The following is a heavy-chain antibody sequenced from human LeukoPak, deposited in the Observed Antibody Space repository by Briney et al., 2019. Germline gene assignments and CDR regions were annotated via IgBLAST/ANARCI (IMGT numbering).Heavy chain of an antibody. CDR3: VRGPSELPAALIYWYFDV. CDR1: GFTFRDHA. J-gene: IGHJ2*01. CDR2: LTVHESKE. Sequence: GGSLRLSCAASGFTFRDHALQWLRQAPGKGLEWVAALTVHESKEYHADAVKGRFTISRDNSKNTLYLEMNNLTPEDTGLYICVRGPSELPAALIYWYFDVWGRGTLVTVSP. V-gene: IGHV3-30*04. D-gene: IGHD2-2*01.